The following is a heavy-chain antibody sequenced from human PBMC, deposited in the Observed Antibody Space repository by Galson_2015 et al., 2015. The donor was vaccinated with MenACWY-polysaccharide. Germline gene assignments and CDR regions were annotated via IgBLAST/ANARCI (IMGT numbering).Heavy chain of an antibody. CDR3: ARGGGYCGGDCYPD. CDR2: IIPISGTA. J-gene: IGHJ4*02. V-gene: IGHV1-69*13. Sequence: SVKVSCKASGGTFSSYAISWVRQAPGQGLEWMGGIIPISGTANYAQKFQGRVTITADESTSTAYMELSSLRSEDTAVYYCARGGGYCGGDCYPDWGQGTLVTVSS. D-gene: IGHD2-21*02. CDR1: GGTFSSYA.